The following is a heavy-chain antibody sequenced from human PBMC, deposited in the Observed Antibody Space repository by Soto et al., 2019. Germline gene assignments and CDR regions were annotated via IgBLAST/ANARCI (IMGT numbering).Heavy chain of an antibody. CDR1: GFTFSSYA. Sequence: GGSLRLSCAASGFTFSSYAMSWVRQAPGKGLEWVSAISGSGGSTYYADSVKGRFTISRDNSKNTLYLQMNSLRAEDTAVYYCAKDDRITMVRGVTPAGTDFDYWGQGTLVTISS. V-gene: IGHV3-23*01. CDR2: ISGSGGST. J-gene: IGHJ4*02. CDR3: AKDDRITMVRGVTPAGTDFDY. D-gene: IGHD3-10*01.